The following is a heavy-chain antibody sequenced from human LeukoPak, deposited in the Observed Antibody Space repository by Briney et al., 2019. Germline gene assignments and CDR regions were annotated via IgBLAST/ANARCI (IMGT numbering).Heavy chain of an antibody. D-gene: IGHD6-13*01. CDR1: GFPFSSYS. Sequence: GGSLRLSCAASGFPFSSYSMTWVRQAPGKGLEWVANIKPDGTTKFYVDSVKGRFTISRDNALNSLYLQMNSLRAEDTAIYYCAKSIPYGTTWYGRSDYWGQGTLVTVSS. CDR3: AKSIPYGTTWYGRSDY. J-gene: IGHJ4*02. CDR2: IKPDGTTK. V-gene: IGHV3-7*03.